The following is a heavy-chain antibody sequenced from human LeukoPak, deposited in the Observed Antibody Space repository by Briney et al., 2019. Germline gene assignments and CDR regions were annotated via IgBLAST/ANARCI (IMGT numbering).Heavy chain of an antibody. V-gene: IGHV3-23*01. Sequence: PGGSLRLSCAASGFTFTSFPMSWVRRAPGKGLEYLSLIGADGVTTYYADSVKGRFTISRDNSNNTLYLQMNSLRAGDTGVYYCAKTWFGDLEIRFDPWGQGTLVTVSS. J-gene: IGHJ5*02. CDR3: AKTWFGDLEIRFDP. CDR2: IGADGVTT. CDR1: GFTFTSFP. D-gene: IGHD3-10*01.